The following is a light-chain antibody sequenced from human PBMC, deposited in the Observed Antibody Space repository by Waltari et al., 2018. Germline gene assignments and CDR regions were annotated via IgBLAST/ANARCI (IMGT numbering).Light chain of an antibody. CDR2: AAS. Sequence: DIQMTQSPSSLSTSVGDRVTITCRASQDINNDLAWYQQKPGKVPKLLIYAASNLQSGLPSRFSDSGSGTDFTLTIASLQPEDVASYYCQKYDSVPLTFGGGTKVEIK. CDR1: QDINND. CDR3: QKYDSVPLT. J-gene: IGKJ4*02. V-gene: IGKV1-27*01.